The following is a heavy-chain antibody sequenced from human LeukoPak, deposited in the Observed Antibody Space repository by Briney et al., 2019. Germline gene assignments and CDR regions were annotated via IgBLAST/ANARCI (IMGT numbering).Heavy chain of an antibody. CDR2: ISAYNGNT. CDR3: ARVRPKLGEAIPAAMRGGFDY. CDR1: GFTFTSYG. J-gene: IGHJ4*02. Sequence: GGSLRLSCAASGFTFTSYGISWVRQAPGQGLEWMGWISAYNGNTNYAQKLQGRVTMTTDTSTSTAYMELRSLRSDDTAVYYCARVRPKLGEAIPAAMRGGFDYWGQGTLVTVSS. V-gene: IGHV1-18*01. D-gene: IGHD2-2*01.